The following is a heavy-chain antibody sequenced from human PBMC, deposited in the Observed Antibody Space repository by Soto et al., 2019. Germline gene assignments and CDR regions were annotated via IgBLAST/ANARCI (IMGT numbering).Heavy chain of an antibody. CDR3: ERHDSNGDFDF. V-gene: IGHV5-51*01. D-gene: IGHD2-8*01. CDR2: IYPTDSRT. CDR1: GDMFYIYH. J-gene: IGHJ4*02. Sequence: PXESLKTSYEASGDMFYIYHLSWVRQMPGKGLDWVGKIYPTDSRTMYRPSSRARITISVDKSINTAYLEWGRLKASDTAMYYCERHDSNGDFDFWGQGTQVTVSS.